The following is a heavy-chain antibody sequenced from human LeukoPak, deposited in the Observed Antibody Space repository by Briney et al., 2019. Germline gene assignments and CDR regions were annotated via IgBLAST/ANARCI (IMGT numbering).Heavy chain of an antibody. D-gene: IGHD1/OR15-1a*01. CDR3: ARGAGTRSGTFDI. V-gene: IGHV4-61*02. CDR1: GDSISSGSFY. Sequence: SETLSLTCTVSGDSISSGSFYWSWTRQPAGKGLEWIGRIHTSGSTSYSPSLRSRVTMSIDTSKNQFSLKLNSVTATDTAVYYCARGAGTRSGTFDIWGQGTMVTVSS. J-gene: IGHJ3*02. CDR2: IHTSGST.